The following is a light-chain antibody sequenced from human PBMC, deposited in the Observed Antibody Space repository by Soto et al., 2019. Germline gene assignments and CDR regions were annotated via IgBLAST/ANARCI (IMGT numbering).Light chain of an antibody. CDR2: GAS. CDR3: QQSHSSPYT. V-gene: IGKV1-39*01. CDR1: QSISNY. Sequence: DIQMTQSPSSLSASVGDRVTITCRASQSISNYLNWYQQKPGKVPKLLTHGASRLETGVPSRFTGSGSGTDFTLTISSLQPEDFATYYCQQSHSSPYTFGQGTKVEI. J-gene: IGKJ2*01.